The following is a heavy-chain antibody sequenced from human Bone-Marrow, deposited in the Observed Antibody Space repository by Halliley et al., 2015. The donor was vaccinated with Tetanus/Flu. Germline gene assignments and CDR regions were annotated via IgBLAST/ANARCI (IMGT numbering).Heavy chain of an antibody. V-gene: IGHV4-34*01. CDR2: INHSGST. D-gene: IGHD6-25*01. CDR3: ETSWYSSGPYFFDY. Sequence: WFGEINHSGSTPYTPSLMSRVTISVDTSKNQFSLKLSSVPAADTAVYYCETSWYSSGPYFFDYWGQGTLVTVSS. J-gene: IGHJ4*02.